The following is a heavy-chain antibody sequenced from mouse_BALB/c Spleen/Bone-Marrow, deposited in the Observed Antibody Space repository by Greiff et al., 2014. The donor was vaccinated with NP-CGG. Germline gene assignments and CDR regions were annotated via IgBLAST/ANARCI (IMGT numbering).Heavy chain of an antibody. CDR1: GYTFTNSW. CDR3: ARHQRYAYYFDY. Sequence: QVQLQQSGSVLVRPGASVRLSCKASGYTFTNSWIHWAKQRPGQGLEWIGDIHPNSGNTNYNEKFKAKATLTVDTSSSTAYVDLSSLTSEDSAVYYCARHQRYAYYFDYWGQGTTLTVSS. CDR2: IHPNSGNT. V-gene: IGHV1S130*01. J-gene: IGHJ2*01. D-gene: IGHD2-14*01.